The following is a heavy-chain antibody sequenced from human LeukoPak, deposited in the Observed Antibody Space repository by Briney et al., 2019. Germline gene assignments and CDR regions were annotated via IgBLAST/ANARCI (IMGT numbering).Heavy chain of an antibody. CDR2: INPNSGGS. J-gene: IGHJ4*02. D-gene: IGHD5-12*01. V-gene: IGHV1-2*02. CDR1: GYTFTGYY. Sequence: ASVKVSCKASGYTFTGYYMHWVRQAPGQGLEWMGWINPNSGGSNYAQKFQGRVTMTRDTSISTAYMELSRLRSDDTAVYYCARTEQRGYSGYDSLDYWGQGTLVTVSS. CDR3: ARTEQRGYSGYDSLDY.